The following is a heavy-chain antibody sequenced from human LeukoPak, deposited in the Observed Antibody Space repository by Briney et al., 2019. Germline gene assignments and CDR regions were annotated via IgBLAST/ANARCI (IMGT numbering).Heavy chain of an antibody. V-gene: IGHV3-21*01. Sequence: GGSLRLSCAASGFTFSSYSMNWVRQAPGKGLEWVSSIVKGRFTISRDSAKNSLYLQMNSLRAEDTAVYYCARDSSSWQFDYWGQGTLVTVSS. CDR2: I. J-gene: IGHJ4*02. D-gene: IGHD6-13*01. CDR1: GFTFSSYS. CDR3: ARDSSSWQFDY.